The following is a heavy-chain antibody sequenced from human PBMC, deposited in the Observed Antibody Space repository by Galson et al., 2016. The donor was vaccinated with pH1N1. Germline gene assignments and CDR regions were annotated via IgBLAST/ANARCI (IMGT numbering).Heavy chain of an antibody. CDR3: ARARFDP. CDR1: GFTFSKHW. CDR2: INSDGSTT. Sequence: SLRLSCAASGFTFSKHWMHWVRQVPGKGLVWVSHINSDGSTTNYAGSVKGRFTISRDNAKNSLYLQMNSLTAEDTAVYYCARARFDPWGQGTLVTVSS. V-gene: IGHV3-74*01. J-gene: IGHJ5*02.